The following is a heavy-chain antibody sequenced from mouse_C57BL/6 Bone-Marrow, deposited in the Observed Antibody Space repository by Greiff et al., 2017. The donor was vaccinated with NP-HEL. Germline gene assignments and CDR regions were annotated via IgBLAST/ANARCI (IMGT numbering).Heavy chain of an antibody. D-gene: IGHD1-1*01. CDR3: ARPDDYGSSYDYAMDY. Sequence: EVMLVESGGDLVKPGGSLKLSCAASGFTFSSYGMSWVRQTPDKRLEWVATISSGGSYTYYPDSVKGRFTISRDNAKNTLYLQMSSLKSEDTAMYYCARPDDYGSSYDYAMDYWGQGTSVTVSS. V-gene: IGHV5-6*02. J-gene: IGHJ4*01. CDR2: ISSGGSYT. CDR1: GFTFSSYG.